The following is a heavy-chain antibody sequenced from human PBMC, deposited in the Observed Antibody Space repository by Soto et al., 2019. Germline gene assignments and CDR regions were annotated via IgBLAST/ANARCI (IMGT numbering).Heavy chain of an antibody. Sequence: QVQLVQSGAAVKKPGSSVKVSCKASGGTFSSYAISWVRQAPGQGLEWMGGIIPIFGTANYAQKFQGRVTITADESTSTAYMELRSLRSEDTAVYYCARENSSSWPPYYYGMDVWGQGTTVTVSS. CDR1: GGTFSSYA. CDR2: IIPIFGTA. V-gene: IGHV1-69*12. J-gene: IGHJ6*02. D-gene: IGHD6-13*01. CDR3: ARENSSSWPPYYYGMDV.